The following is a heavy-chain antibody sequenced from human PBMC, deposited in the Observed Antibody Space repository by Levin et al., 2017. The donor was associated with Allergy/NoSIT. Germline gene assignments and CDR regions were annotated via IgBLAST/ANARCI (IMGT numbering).Heavy chain of an antibody. V-gene: IGHV3-11*01. J-gene: IGHJ4*02. CDR2: ISSSGSSI. D-gene: IGHD6-6*01. Sequence: GESLKISCTASGFTFSDYYMSWIRQAPGKGLEWVSYISSSGSSIYYADSVKGRFTISRDNAKNSLYLQMNSLRAEDTAVYYCAKEGQGSSSLGYWGQGTLVTVSS. CDR3: AKEGQGSSSLGY. CDR1: GFTFSDYY.